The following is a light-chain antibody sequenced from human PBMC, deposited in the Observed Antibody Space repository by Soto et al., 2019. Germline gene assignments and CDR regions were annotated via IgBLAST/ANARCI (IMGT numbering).Light chain of an antibody. CDR2: EVT. CDR1: SSDIGSYDR. Sequence: QSALTQPPSVSGSPGQSVTISCTGTSSDIGSYDRVSWYQQPPGTAPRLMIYEVTNRPSGVPDRFSGSKSGNTASLTISGLQPEDETDYYYTSFTTSKTYIFGTGTKVTVL. J-gene: IGLJ1*01. CDR3: TSFTTSKTYI. V-gene: IGLV2-18*02.